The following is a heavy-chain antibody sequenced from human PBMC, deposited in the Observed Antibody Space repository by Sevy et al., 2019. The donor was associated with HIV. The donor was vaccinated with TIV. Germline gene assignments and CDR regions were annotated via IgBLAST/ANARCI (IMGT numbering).Heavy chain of an antibody. CDR2: IYYSGST. J-gene: IGHJ6*03. Sequence: ETLSLTYTVSGGSISSYYWSWIRQPPGKGLEWIGYIYYSGSTNYNPSLKSRVTISVDTSKNQFSLKLSSVTAADTAVYYCARGHYYGSADYYYYYMDVWGKGTTVTVSS. D-gene: IGHD3-10*01. CDR3: ARGHYYGSADYYYYYMDV. CDR1: GGSISSYY. V-gene: IGHV4-59*01.